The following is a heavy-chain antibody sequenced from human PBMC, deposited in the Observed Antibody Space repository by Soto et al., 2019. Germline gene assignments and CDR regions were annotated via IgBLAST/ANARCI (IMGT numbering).Heavy chain of an antibody. CDR3: ARVVSPDAFDI. Sequence: ASVKVSCKASGYTFTSYGISWVRQAPGQGLEWMGWMSAYSGNTDYAQKLQGRVTMTRNTSISTAYMELSSLRSEDTAVYYCARVVSPDAFDIWGQGTMVTVSS. CDR2: MSAYSGNT. CDR1: GYTFTSYG. J-gene: IGHJ3*02. V-gene: IGHV1-8*02.